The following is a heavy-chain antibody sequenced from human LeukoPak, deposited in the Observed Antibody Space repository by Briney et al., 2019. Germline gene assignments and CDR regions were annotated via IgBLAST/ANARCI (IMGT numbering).Heavy chain of an antibody. J-gene: IGHJ5*02. D-gene: IGHD6-13*01. Sequence: GASVKVSCKAPGGTFSSYAISWVRQAPGQGLEWMEGIIPIFGTANCAQKFQGRVTITADKSTSTAYMELSSLRSEDTAVYYCARDLAAAGTWWFDPWGQGTLVTVSS. CDR2: IIPIFGTA. V-gene: IGHV1-69*06. CDR3: ARDLAAAGTWWFDP. CDR1: GGTFSSYA.